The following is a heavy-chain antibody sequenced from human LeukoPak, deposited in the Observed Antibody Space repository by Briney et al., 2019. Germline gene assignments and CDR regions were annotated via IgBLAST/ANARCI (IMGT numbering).Heavy chain of an antibody. CDR3: AKGWRRTEDY. CDR2: ISSSSSTI. CDR1: GFTFSSYS. V-gene: IGHV3-48*01. Sequence: GGSLRLSCAASGFTFSSYSMTWVRQAPGKGLEWVSYISSSSSTIYYADSVKGRFTISRDNSKNTLYLQMNSLRAEDTAVYYCAKGWRRTEDYWGQGTLVTVSS. J-gene: IGHJ4*02. D-gene: IGHD1-1*01.